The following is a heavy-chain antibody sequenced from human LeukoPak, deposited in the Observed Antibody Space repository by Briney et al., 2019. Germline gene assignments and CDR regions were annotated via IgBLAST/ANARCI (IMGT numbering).Heavy chain of an antibody. J-gene: IGHJ3*02. V-gene: IGHV7-4-1*02. CDR3: ARTLWGVVTTIPDAFDI. CDR1: GYTFTTYY. Sequence: ASVKVSCKASGYTFTTYYVHWVRQAPGQGLEWMGWINTNTGNPTYAQGFTGRFVFSLDTSVSTTYLQISSLKAEDTAMYYCARTLWGVVTTIPDAFDIWGQGTMVTVSS. D-gene: IGHD2-21*02. CDR2: INTNTGNP.